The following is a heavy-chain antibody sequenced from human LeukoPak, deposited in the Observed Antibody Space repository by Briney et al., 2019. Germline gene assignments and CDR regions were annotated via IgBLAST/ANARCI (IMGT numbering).Heavy chain of an antibody. CDR3: TRDLMDYDYGDKGGNY. D-gene: IGHD4-23*01. Sequence: PGGSLRLSCAASGFTFSSYWMSWVRQAPGKGLVWVSRINSDGSNTIYADSVEGRFTISRDNAKNTLYLQMNSLRAEDTAVYYCTRDLMDYDYGDKGGNYWGQGTLVTVSS. CDR2: INSDGSNT. J-gene: IGHJ4*02. CDR1: GFTFSSYW. V-gene: IGHV3-74*01.